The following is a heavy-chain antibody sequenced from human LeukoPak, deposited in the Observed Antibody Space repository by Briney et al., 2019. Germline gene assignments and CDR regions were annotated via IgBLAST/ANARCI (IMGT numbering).Heavy chain of an antibody. Sequence: GASVKVSCKASGYTFTSSDINWGRQATGQGLEWMGWMNPNSGNTGYAQKFQGRVTITRNTSISTAYMELSSRRSEDTAVYYCARGRGYKRAFDIWGQGTMVTVSS. CDR3: ARGRGYKRAFDI. V-gene: IGHV1-8*03. CDR2: MNPNSGNT. D-gene: IGHD5-24*01. J-gene: IGHJ3*02. CDR1: GYTFTSSD.